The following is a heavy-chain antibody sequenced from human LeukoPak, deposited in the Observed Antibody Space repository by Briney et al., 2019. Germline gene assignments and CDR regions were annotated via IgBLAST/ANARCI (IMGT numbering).Heavy chain of an antibody. CDR1: GGSISSSSYY. J-gene: IGHJ4*02. CDR3: ARQMYYDYVLDY. CDR2: IYCSGST. Sequence: SETLSLTCTVSGGSISSSSYYWGWIRQPPGKGLEWIGSIYCSGSTYYNPSLKSRVTISVDTSKNQFSLKLSSVTAADTAVYYCARQMYYDYVLDYWGQGTLVTVSS. V-gene: IGHV4-39*01. D-gene: IGHD3-16*01.